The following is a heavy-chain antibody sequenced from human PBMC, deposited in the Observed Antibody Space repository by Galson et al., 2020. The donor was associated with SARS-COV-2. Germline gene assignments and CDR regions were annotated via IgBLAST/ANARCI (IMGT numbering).Heavy chain of an antibody. CDR2: IHSNGDDI. J-gene: IGHJ3*01. CDR3: AREPPVPADAFLGGAFDL. CDR1: GFTFSRYS. Sequence: GESLKISCAGSGFTFSRYSINWVRQAPGRGLEWVSYIHSNGDDIYYADSVKGRFTVSRDNDKNSVYLQLNSLRDEETAVYYCAREPPVPADAFLGGAFDLWGQGTMVTVSS. V-gene: IGHV3-48*02. D-gene: IGHD2-2*01.